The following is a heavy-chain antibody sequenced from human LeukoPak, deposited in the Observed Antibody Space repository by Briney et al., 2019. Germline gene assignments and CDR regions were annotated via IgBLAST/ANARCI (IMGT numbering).Heavy chain of an antibody. CDR3: ARDLAQLERGQGYYYYMDV. D-gene: IGHD1-1*01. CDR1: GYTFTDYY. Sequence: GASVKVSCKASGYTFTDYYMHWVRQAPGQGLEWMGWINPNSGGTNYAQKFQGRVTMTRDTSISTAYMELSRLTSDDTAVYYCARDLAQLERGQGYYYYMDVWGKGTTVTVSS. J-gene: IGHJ6*03. V-gene: IGHV1-2*02. CDR2: INPNSGGT.